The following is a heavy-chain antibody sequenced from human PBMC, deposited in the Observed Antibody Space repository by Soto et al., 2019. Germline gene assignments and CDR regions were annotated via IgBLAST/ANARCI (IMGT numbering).Heavy chain of an antibody. D-gene: IGHD2-2*01. Sequence: ASVKVSCKASGYTFTSYAVHWVRQAPGQRLEWMGWINTVNGNTEYSQKLQGRLTLTRDTSASTADMELRSLTTEDTAVYYCARPGHTSSPDVYFDFWGQGTLVTVAS. CDR1: GYTFTSYA. J-gene: IGHJ4*02. CDR3: ARPGHTSSPDVYFDF. V-gene: IGHV1-3*04. CDR2: INTVNGNT.